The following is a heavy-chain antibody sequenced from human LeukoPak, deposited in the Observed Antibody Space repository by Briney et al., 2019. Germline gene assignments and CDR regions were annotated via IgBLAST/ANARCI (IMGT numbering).Heavy chain of an antibody. D-gene: IGHD2-2*01. CDR2: MNPNSGNT. Sequence: GASVTVSCKASGYTFTSYDINWVRQATGQGLEWMGWMNPNSGNTGYAQKFQGRVTITTDESTSTAYMELSSLRSEDTAVYYCARGPVVVPAGAQRNQEYYYYYYMDVWGKGTTVTVSS. CDR3: ARGPVVVPAGAQRNQEYYYYYYMDV. V-gene: IGHV1-8*01. J-gene: IGHJ6*03. CDR1: GYTFTSYD.